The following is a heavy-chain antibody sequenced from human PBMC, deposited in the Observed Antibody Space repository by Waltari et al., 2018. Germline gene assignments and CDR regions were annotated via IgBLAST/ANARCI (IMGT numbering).Heavy chain of an antibody. V-gene: IGHV4-30-4*08. CDR1: GGSISRGEYD. J-gene: IGHJ5*02. Sequence: QVQRQESGPGLVKASQTLSLTCTVSGGSISRGEYDWSWIRQPPGKGLEWLGYNNSLGCTYYNPYRHSRVNISVSTSNTQLCLQLSSVTAADTAVYYCATVAARLRFLEWTNWSAPCGQGTLVTVSS. CDR2: NNSLGCT. D-gene: IGHD3-3*01. CDR3: ATVAARLRFLEWTNWSAP.